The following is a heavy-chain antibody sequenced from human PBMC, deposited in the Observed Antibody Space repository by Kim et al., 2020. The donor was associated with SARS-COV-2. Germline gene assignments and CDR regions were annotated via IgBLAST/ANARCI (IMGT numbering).Heavy chain of an antibody. Sequence: SETLSLTCTVSGGSISSGGYYWSWIRQHPGKGLEWIGYIYYSGSTYYNPSLKSRVTISVDTSKNQFSLKLSSVTAADTAVYYCARERKYSSSWYERGNWFDPWGQGTLVTVSS. CDR3: ARERKYSSSWYERGNWFDP. D-gene: IGHD6-13*01. CDR1: GGSISSGGYY. J-gene: IGHJ5*02. V-gene: IGHV4-31*03. CDR2: IYYSGST.